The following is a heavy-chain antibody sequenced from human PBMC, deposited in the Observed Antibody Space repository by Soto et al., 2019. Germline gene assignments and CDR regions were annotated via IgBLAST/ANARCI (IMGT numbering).Heavy chain of an antibody. V-gene: IGHV3-21*01. CDR2: ISSSGTYI. CDR1: GFTFSTYS. J-gene: IGHJ6*02. D-gene: IGHD2-2*01. Sequence: PGGSLRLSCAASGFTFSTYSMNWVRQAPGKGLEWVSSISSSGTYIHYADSLKGRFTISRDNAKNSLYMQMISLRAEDTAVYYCARDLSDCSSTSCWGYYALDVWGQGTTVTVSS. CDR3: ARDLSDCSSTSCWGYYALDV.